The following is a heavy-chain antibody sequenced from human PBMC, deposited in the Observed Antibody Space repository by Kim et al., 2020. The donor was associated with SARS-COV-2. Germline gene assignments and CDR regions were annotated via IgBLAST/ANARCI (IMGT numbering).Heavy chain of an antibody. V-gene: IGHV4-34*01. J-gene: IGHJ4*02. CDR2: INHSGST. D-gene: IGHD6-13*01. CDR3: ARDVAAAGLTTDY. Sequence: SETLSLTCAVYGGSFSGYYWSWIRQPPGKGLEWIGEINHSGSTNYNPSLKSRVTISVDTSKNQFSLKLSSVTAADTAVYYCARDVAAAGLTTDYWGQGTL. CDR1: GGSFSGYY.